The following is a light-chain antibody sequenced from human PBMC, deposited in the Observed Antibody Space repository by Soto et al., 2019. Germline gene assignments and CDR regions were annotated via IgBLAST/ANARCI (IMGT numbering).Light chain of an antibody. Sequence: EIVLTQSPGTLSLSPGERATLSCRASQSVSSSYLAWYQPKPGQAPRLLIYGASSRATGIPDRFSGSGSGTDFTRTISRLEPEDFAVYYCQEYGSSLFTCGPGTKVYSK. CDR1: QSVSSSY. CDR2: GAS. J-gene: IGKJ3*01. V-gene: IGKV3-20*01. CDR3: QEYGSSLFT.